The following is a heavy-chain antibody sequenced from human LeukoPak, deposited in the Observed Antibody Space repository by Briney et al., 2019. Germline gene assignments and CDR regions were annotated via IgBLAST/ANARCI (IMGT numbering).Heavy chain of an antibody. J-gene: IGHJ4*02. CDR3: AKDVEYSYGSHFDC. CDR1: GFTFSNYA. D-gene: IGHD5-18*01. CDR2: ISGGGGST. V-gene: IGHV3-23*01. Sequence: GGFLRLSCAASGFTFSNYAMSWVRQAPGQGLEWVSAISGGGGSTFYADSVKGRFTVSRDNSKNTLYLQMNSLRAEDTAVYYCAKDVEYSYGSHFDCWGQGSLVTVSS.